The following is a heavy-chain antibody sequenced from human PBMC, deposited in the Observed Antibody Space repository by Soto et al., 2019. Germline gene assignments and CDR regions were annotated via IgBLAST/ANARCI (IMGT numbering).Heavy chain of an antibody. CDR2: ISYDGSNK. Sequence: GGSLRLSCAASGFTFSSYAMHWVRQAPGKGLEWVAVISYDGSNKYYADSVKGRFTISRDNSKNTLYLQMNSLRAEDTAVYYCARSGQYYYDSSGYYFDYWGQGTLVTVSS. CDR1: GFTFSSYA. V-gene: IGHV3-30-3*01. CDR3: ARSGQYYYDSSGYYFDY. D-gene: IGHD3-22*01. J-gene: IGHJ4*02.